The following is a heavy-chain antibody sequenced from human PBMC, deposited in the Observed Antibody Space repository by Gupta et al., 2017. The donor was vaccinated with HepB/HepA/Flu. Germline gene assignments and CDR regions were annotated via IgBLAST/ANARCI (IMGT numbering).Heavy chain of an antibody. D-gene: IGHD4-17*01. J-gene: IGHJ4*02. CDR3: TRDFDYGGGY. V-gene: IGHV3-74*01. Sequence: ELQLVESGGGLVQPGGSLRLACAASGFSFSGHWMHWVRQAPGQGPMWVSSINGDGIYTGYADSVKGRFTVSRNNAKNTLYLQMNRLRVDDPAIYYCTRDFDYGGGYWGQGTLVTVSS. CDR1: GFSFSGHW. CDR2: INGDGIYT.